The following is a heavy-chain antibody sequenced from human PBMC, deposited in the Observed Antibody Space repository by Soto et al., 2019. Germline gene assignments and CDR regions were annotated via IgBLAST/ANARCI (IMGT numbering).Heavy chain of an antibody. J-gene: IGHJ4*02. CDR3: ARLTVSGFWSGYPHPPDDY. CDR1: GYTLTRYY. CDR2: VNPSGGST. Sequence: ASVKVSCKASGYTLTRYYMHWVRPAPGQGLEWMGIVNPSGGSTSYAQKFQGRVTMTRDTSTSTVYMELSSLRSEDTAVYYCARLTVSGFWSGYPHPPDDYWGQGTLVTVSS. V-gene: IGHV1-46*01. D-gene: IGHD3-3*01.